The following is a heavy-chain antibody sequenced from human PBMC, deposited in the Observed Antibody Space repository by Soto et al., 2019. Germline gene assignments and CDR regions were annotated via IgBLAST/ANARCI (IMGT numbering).Heavy chain of an antibody. CDR3: ARMTTVVTPGGFDY. D-gene: IGHD4-17*01. CDR1: GGTFSSYA. J-gene: IGHJ4*02. CDR2: IIPINGTA. V-gene: IGHV1-69*13. Sequence: ASVKVSCKASGGTFSSYAISWVRQAPGQGLEWMGGIIPINGTANYAQKLQGRVAITADASTSTAYMELSSLRSEDTAVYYCARMTTVVTPGGFDYWGQGTLVTVSS.